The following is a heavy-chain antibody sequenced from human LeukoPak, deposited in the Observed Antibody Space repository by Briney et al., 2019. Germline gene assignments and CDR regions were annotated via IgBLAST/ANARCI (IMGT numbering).Heavy chain of an antibody. CDR3: AREDSSSWDTYYYFDY. J-gene: IGHJ4*02. D-gene: IGHD6-13*01. CDR1: GYTFTSYG. CDR2: ISAYNGNT. Sequence: ASVKVSRKASGYTFTSYGISWVRQAPGQGLEWMGWISAYNGNTNYAQKLQGRVTMTTDTSTSTAYMELRSLRSDDTAVYYCAREDSSSWDTYYYFDYWGQGTLVTVSS. V-gene: IGHV1-18*01.